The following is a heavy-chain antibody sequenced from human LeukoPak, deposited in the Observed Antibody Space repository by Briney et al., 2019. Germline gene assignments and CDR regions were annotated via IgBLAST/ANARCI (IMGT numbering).Heavy chain of an antibody. CDR3: AREIFWSGYYSNLHFDY. J-gene: IGHJ4*02. D-gene: IGHD3-3*01. V-gene: IGHV3-21*01. Sequence: GGSLRLSCAASGFTFSSYAMNWVRQAPGKGLEWGSSISSSGSYIYYADAVKGRFTISRDNAKNSLYLQMNSLRAEDTAVYYCAREIFWSGYYSNLHFDYWGRGTLVTVSS. CDR1: GFTFSSYA. CDR2: ISSSGSYI.